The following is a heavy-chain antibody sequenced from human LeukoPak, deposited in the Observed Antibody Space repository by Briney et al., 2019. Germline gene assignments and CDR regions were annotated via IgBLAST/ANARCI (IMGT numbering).Heavy chain of an antibody. CDR3: ATGANCGSLAFDY. D-gene: IGHD7-27*01. CDR2: ISWNSGSI. V-gene: IGHV3-9*01. Sequence: PGGSLRLSCAASGFTFDDYAMHWVRQAPGKGLEWVSGISWNSGSIGYADSVKGRFTISRDNAKNSLYLQTNSLRAEDTALYYCATGANCGSLAFDYWGQGTLVTVSS. CDR1: GFTFDDYA. J-gene: IGHJ4*02.